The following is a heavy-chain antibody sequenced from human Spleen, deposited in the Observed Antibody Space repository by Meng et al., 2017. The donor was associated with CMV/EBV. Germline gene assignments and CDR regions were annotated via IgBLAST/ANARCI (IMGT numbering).Heavy chain of an antibody. Sequence: QARMPGRGPGLVKPSVRLSLTCVVPGAAISSGNWCNWVRQPPGKGLEWIGDIYHSGSTNYNPSLKSRVTISVDKSKNQFSLKLSSVTAADTAMYYCARGGGCSSSSCDLDYWGQGVLVTVSS. CDR3: ARGGGCSSSSCDLDY. CDR2: IYHSGST. V-gene: IGHV4-4*02. CDR1: GAAISSGNW. J-gene: IGHJ4*02. D-gene: IGHD2-2*01.